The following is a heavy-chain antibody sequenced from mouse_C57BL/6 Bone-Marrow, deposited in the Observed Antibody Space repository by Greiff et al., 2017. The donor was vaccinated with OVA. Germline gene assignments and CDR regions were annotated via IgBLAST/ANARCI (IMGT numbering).Heavy chain of an antibody. D-gene: IGHD4-1*01. V-gene: IGHV5-4*01. J-gene: IGHJ3*01. CDR1: GFTFSSYA. CDR3: AREPSGIAY. Sequence: EVQLVESGGGLVKPGGSLKLSCAASGFTFSSYAMSWVRQTPEKRLEWVATISDGGSYTYYPDNVKGRFTISRDNAKNNLYLQMSHLKSEDTAMYYCAREPSGIAYWGQGTLVTVSA. CDR2: ISDGGSYT.